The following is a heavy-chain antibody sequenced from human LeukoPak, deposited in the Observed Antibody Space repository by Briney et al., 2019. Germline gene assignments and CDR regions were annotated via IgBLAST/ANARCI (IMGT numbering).Heavy chain of an antibody. D-gene: IGHD4-17*01. J-gene: IGHJ4*02. CDR3: ARSGVDGDYYY. CDR2: ISSSSTI. Sequence: GGSLRLSCAASGFTFSNAWMSWVRQAPGKGLEWVSSISSSSTIYYADSVKGRFTISRDNAKNSLYLQMNSLRAEDTAVYYCARSGVDGDYYYWGQGTLVTVSS. V-gene: IGHV3-69-1*01. CDR1: GFTFSNAW.